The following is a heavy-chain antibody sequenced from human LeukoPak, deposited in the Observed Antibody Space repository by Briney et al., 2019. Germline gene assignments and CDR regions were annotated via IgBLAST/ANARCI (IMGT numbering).Heavy chain of an antibody. Sequence: PSETLSLTCTVSGGSISSYYWSWIWQPPGKGLEWIGYIYYSGSTNYNPSLKSRVTISVDTSKNQFSLKLSSVTAADTAVYYCARDFNYDSSGYYYRGGAFDIWGQGTMVTVSS. J-gene: IGHJ3*02. V-gene: IGHV4-59*01. CDR3: ARDFNYDSSGYYYRGGAFDI. D-gene: IGHD3-22*01. CDR1: GGSISSYY. CDR2: IYYSGST.